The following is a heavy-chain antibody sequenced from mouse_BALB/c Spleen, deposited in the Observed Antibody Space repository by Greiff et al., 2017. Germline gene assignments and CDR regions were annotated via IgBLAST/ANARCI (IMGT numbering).Heavy chain of an antibody. CDR3: ARRGSTMMTTGGYFDY. J-gene: IGHJ2*01. V-gene: IGHV1-63*02. Sequence: QVQLQQSGAELVRPGPSVKMSCKPAGYTFTTYWIGWVKQRPGHGLEWIGDIYPVGGYTNYNEKFKGKATLTADTSSSTTDMQLSSLTSEDSAIYYSARRGSTMMTTGGYFDYWGQGTTLTVSS. CDR1: GYTFTTYW. CDR2: IYPVGGYT. D-gene: IGHD2-4*01.